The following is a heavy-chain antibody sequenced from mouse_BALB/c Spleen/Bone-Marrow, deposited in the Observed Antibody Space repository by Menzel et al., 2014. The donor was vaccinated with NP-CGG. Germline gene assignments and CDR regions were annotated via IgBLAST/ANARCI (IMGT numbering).Heavy chain of an antibody. CDR3: ARDGYRYDGFAY. Sequence: DVQLQESGPGLVKPSQSLSLTCTVTGYSITSDYAWNWIRQFPGNKLEWMGYISYSGSTSYNPSLKSRVSITRDTSKNQFFLQLNSVTTEDTATYYCARDGYRYDGFAYGGQGTLVTVSA. CDR1: GYSITSDYA. V-gene: IGHV3-2*02. D-gene: IGHD2-14*01. J-gene: IGHJ3*01. CDR2: ISYSGST.